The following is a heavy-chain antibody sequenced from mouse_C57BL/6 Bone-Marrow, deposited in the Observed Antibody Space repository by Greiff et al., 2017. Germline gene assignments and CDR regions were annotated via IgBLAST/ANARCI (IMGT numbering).Heavy chain of an antibody. CDR3: GRRGNYDPAWFAY. CDR2: IYPGDGGT. D-gene: IGHD2-4*01. Sequence: QVQLQESGPELVKPGASVTISCKASGYAFSSSWMNWVKQRPGKGLEWIGRIYPGDGGTNYNGKFKGKATLTADKSSSTAYMQLSSLTSEDSAVYFYGRRGNYDPAWFAYWGQGTLVTVSA. J-gene: IGHJ3*01. V-gene: IGHV1-82*01. CDR1: GYAFSSSW.